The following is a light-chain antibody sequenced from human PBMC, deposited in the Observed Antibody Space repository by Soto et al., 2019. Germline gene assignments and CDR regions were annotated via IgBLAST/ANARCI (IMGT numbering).Light chain of an antibody. CDR2: DVS. CDR1: SSDIGGYKY. Sequence: QSALTQPASVFGSPGQSITISCTGTSSDIGGYKYVSWYQQHPGKAPKLMIYDVSNRPSGVSNRFSGSKSGNTASLTISGLQAEDEADYYCSSYTSSGALVVFGGGTKLTVL. CDR3: SSYTSSGALVV. J-gene: IGLJ2*01. V-gene: IGLV2-14*01.